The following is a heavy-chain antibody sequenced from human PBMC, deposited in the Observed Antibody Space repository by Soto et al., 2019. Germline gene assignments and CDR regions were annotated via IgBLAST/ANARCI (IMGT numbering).Heavy chain of an antibody. V-gene: IGHV2-5*01. J-gene: IGHJ4*02. CDR3: AHSRYSRSSFDY. CDR2: IYWTDDK. Sequence: SGPTLVNPTQTLTLTCALSGFSVSARGVGVGWIRQPPGKALEWLAIIYWTDDKRYSPSLKSRLTITKDTSKNQVVLRMTNMDPVDTATYYCAHSRYSRSSFDYWGQGTLVTVSS. CDR1: GFSVSARGVG. D-gene: IGHD6-6*01.